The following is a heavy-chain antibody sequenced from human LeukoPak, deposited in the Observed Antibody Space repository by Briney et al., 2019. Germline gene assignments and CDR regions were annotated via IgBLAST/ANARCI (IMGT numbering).Heavy chain of an antibody. D-gene: IGHD4-17*01. J-gene: IGHJ2*01. CDR1: GGSISSYY. CDR3: ARHPPYGLDWYFDL. CDR2: IYYSGST. V-gene: IGHV4-59*08. Sequence: SETLSLTCTVSGGSISSYYWSWIRQPPGKGLEWIGYIYYSGSTNYNPSLKSRVTISVDTSKNQFSLKLSSVTAADTAVYYCARHPPYGLDWYFDLWGRGTLVTVSS.